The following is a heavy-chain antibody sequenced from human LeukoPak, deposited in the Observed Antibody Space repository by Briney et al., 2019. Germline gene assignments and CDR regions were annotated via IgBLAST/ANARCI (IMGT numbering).Heavy chain of an antibody. CDR1: GGSFSGYY. V-gene: IGHV4-34*01. CDR3: ARLYDFWSGYSC. CDR2: INHSGST. J-gene: IGHJ4*02. D-gene: IGHD3-3*01. Sequence: PSETLSLTCAVYGGSFSGYYWSWIRQPPGKGLEWIGEINHSGSTNYNPSLKSRVTISVDTSKNQFSLKLSSVTAADTALYYCARLYDFWSGYSCWGQGTLVTVSS.